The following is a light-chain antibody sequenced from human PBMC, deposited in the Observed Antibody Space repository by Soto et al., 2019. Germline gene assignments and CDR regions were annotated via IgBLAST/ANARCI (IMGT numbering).Light chain of an antibody. Sequence: ETLMTQSPATLSASPGERVTLSCRASQNINFNLAWYQQTPGQAPRVLIYGASSRASGIPDRFSGSGSGTDFTLTISRLEHDDFAFYYCQQYRNWPPLTFGGGTKVDIK. CDR3: QQYRNWPPLT. CDR2: GAS. V-gene: IGKV3D-15*01. J-gene: IGKJ4*01. CDR1: QNINFN.